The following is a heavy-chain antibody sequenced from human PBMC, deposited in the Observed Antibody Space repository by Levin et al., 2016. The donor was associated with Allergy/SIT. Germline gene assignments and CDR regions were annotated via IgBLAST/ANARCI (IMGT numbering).Heavy chain of an antibody. D-gene: IGHD1/OR15-1a*01. CDR3: ARAGNWNNYFDY. V-gene: IGHV1-69*06. Sequence: WVRQAPGQGLEWMGGIIPIFGTANYAQKFQGRVTITADKSTSTAYMELSSLRSEDTAVYYCARAGNWNNYFDYWGQGTLVTVSS. J-gene: IGHJ4*02. CDR2: IIPIFGTA.